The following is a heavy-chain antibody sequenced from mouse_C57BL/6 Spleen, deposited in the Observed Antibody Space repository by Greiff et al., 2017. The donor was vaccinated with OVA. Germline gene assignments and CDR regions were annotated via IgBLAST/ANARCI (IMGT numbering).Heavy chain of an antibody. J-gene: IGHJ1*03. CDR3: ARSVRYFDV. CDR1: GFTFTDYY. Sequence: EVQLVESGGGLVQPGGSLSLSCAASGFTFTDYYMSWVRQPPGKALEWLGFIRNKANGYTTEYSASVKGRFTISRDNSQSILYLQMNALRVEDSATYYCARSVRYFDVWGTGTTVTVSS. V-gene: IGHV7-3*01. D-gene: IGHD1-1*01. CDR2: IRNKANGYTT.